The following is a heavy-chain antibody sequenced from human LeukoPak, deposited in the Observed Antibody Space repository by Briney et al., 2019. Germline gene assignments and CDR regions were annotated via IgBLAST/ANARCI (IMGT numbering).Heavy chain of an antibody. Sequence: PSETLSLTCAVYGGSFSGYYWSWIRQPPGKGLEWIGEINHSGSTNYNPSLKSRVTISVDTSKNQFPLKLSSVTAADTAVYYCARPDRSLLFRGNWFDPWGQGTLVTVSS. J-gene: IGHJ5*02. CDR1: GGSFSGYY. CDR3: ARPDRSLLFRGNWFDP. D-gene: IGHD2-21*01. V-gene: IGHV4-34*01. CDR2: INHSGST.